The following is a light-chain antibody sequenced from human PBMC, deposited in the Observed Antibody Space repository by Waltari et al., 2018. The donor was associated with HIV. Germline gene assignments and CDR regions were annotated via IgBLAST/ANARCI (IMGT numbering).Light chain of an antibody. V-gene: IGLV1-47*01. CDR1: SSNIGNNH. J-gene: IGLJ2*01. CDR2: RNN. Sequence: QSVLTQPPSASGTPGQRVTISCSGGSSNIGNNHVYWYQQFPGTAPKLLISRNNRRPAGVPDRFSGCKSGTSASLVISGLRSEDEADYYCAAWDDSLSGVFGGGTKVTVL. CDR3: AAWDDSLSGV.